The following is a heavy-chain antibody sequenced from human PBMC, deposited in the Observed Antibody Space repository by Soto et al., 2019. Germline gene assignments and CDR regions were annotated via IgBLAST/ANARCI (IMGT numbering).Heavy chain of an antibody. V-gene: IGHV1-3*01. CDR3: ARNPYYDILTGYTIQGAFDI. Sequence: ASVNVSCNASGYTFTSYSMHWVRQAPGQRLEWLGWINAGNGNTKYSQKFQGRVTITRDTSASTAYMELSSLRSEDTAVYYCARNPYYDILTGYTIQGAFDIWGQGTMVSVSS. J-gene: IGHJ3*02. CDR2: INAGNGNT. CDR1: GYTFTSYS. D-gene: IGHD3-9*01.